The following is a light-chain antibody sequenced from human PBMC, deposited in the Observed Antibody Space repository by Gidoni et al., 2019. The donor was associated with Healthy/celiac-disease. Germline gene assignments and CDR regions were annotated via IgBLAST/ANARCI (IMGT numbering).Light chain of an antibody. CDR2: AAS. CDR1: QSISSY. Sequence: DIQMTQYPSSLSASVGDRVTITCLASQSISSYLNWYQHKPGKAPKLLINAASSLQSGVPSRFSGSGSGTDFTLTISSLQPEDFATYYCQQSYSTTITFGPGTKVDIK. J-gene: IGKJ3*01. CDR3: QQSYSTTIT. V-gene: IGKV1-39*01.